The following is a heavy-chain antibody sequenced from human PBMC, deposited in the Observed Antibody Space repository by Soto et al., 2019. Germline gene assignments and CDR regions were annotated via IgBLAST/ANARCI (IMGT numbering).Heavy chain of an antibody. CDR2: ISYDGSNK. CDR1: GFTFSSYG. Sequence: QVQLVESGGGVVQPGRSLRLSCAASGFTFSSYGMQWVRQAPGKGLEWVAVISYDGSNKYYADSVKGRFTISRDNSKNTLYGQMNSMRAEDTAVYYCSKDAHDSSGYQDWGQGTLVNVSS. D-gene: IGHD3-22*01. CDR3: SKDAHDSSGYQD. J-gene: IGHJ4*02. V-gene: IGHV3-30*18.